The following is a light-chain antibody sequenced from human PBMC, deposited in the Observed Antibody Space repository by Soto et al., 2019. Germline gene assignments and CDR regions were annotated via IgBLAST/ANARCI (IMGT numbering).Light chain of an antibody. J-gene: IGKJ2*01. Sequence: DIQMTQSPSALPASVGDRVTITCRARQSISSWLAWYQQKPGRAPKLLIYKASSLESGVPSRFSGSGSGTEFTLTISSLQPDDFATDYCQQYNSYSRTFGQGTKLEIK. CDR2: KAS. CDR1: QSISSW. V-gene: IGKV1-5*03. CDR3: QQYNSYSRT.